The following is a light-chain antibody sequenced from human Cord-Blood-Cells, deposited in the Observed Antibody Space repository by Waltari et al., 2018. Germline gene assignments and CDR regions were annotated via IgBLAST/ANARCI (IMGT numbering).Light chain of an antibody. CDR1: QSLVHSDGNTY. CDR2: KVS. CDR3: MQALQTPPL. V-gene: IGKV2-30*02. J-gene: IGKJ4*01. Sequence: DVVMTQSPLSLPVTLGQPASISCRSSQSLVHSDGNTYLNWFQQRPGQSPRRLIYKVSNRDSGVPDRFSGSGSGTDFTLKISRVEAEDVGVYYCMQALQTPPLFGGGTKVEIK.